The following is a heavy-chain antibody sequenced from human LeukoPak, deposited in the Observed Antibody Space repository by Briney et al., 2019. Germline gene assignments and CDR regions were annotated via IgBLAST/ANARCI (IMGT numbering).Heavy chain of an antibody. Sequence: PSETLSLTCAVSGYSISSGYYWGWIRQPPGKGLEWIGSIYHSGGTYYNPSLKSRVTISVDTSKNQFSLKLSSVTAADTAVYYCAREELLAYFDYWGQGTLVTVSS. CDR3: AREELLAYFDY. V-gene: IGHV4-38-2*02. CDR2: IYHSGGT. CDR1: GYSISSGYY. J-gene: IGHJ4*02. D-gene: IGHD2-21*01.